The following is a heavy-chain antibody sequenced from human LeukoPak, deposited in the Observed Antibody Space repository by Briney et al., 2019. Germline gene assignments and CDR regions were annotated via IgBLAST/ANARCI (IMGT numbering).Heavy chain of an antibody. V-gene: IGHV4-39*01. Sequence: PSETLSLTCTVSGVSISSSNYYWGWIRQPPGKGLEWIGSIYYSGSTYYNPSLKSRVTISVDTSKNQFSLKLSSVTAADTAVYYCARHDPSWARPRIAVVKKLWGVEYNWFDPWGQGTLVTVSS. CDR2: IYYSGST. CDR1: GVSISSSNYY. D-gene: IGHD6-19*01. J-gene: IGHJ5*02. CDR3: ARHDPSWARPRIAVVKKLWGVEYNWFDP.